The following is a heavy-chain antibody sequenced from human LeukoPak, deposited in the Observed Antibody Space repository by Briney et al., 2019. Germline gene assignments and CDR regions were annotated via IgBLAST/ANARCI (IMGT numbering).Heavy chain of an antibody. CDR1: GFTFSDYY. CDR3: ARASTVTDAFDYYYYGMDV. D-gene: IGHD4-17*01. CDR2: ISSSSSYT. J-gene: IGHJ6*02. V-gene: IGHV3-11*05. Sequence: PGGSLRLSCAASGFTFSDYYMSWIRQAPGKGLEWVSYISSSSSYTNYADSVKGRFTTSRDNAKNSLYLQMNGLRAEDTAVYYCARASTVTDAFDYYYYGMDVWGQGTTVTVSS.